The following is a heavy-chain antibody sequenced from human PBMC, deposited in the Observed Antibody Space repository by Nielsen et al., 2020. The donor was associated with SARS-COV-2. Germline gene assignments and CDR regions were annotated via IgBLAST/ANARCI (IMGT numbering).Heavy chain of an antibody. CDR2: IWYDGSNK. Sequence: GESLKISCAASGFTFSSYGMHWVRQAPGKGLERVAVIWYDGSNKYYADSVKGRFTISRDNSKNTLYLQMNSLRAEDTAVYYCARDQGIAVAGTGDGYWGQGTLVTVSS. CDR1: GFTFSSYG. CDR3: ARDQGIAVAGTGDGY. J-gene: IGHJ4*02. V-gene: IGHV3-33*01. D-gene: IGHD6-19*01.